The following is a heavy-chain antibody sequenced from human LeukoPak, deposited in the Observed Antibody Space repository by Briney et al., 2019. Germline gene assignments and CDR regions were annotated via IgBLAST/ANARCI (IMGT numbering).Heavy chain of an antibody. CDR3: ARAGAYHFDN. CDR2: INTDTRGT. CDR1: GFTVSSNY. J-gene: IGHJ4*02. V-gene: IGHV3-74*01. Sequence: GGSLRLSCAASGFTVSSNYMSWVRQAPGKGLVWVLIINTDTRGTYYADSVKGRFTISRDNAKNTLYLQMNSLRAEDTAVYYCARAGAYHFDNWGQGTLVTVSS. D-gene: IGHD3-16*01.